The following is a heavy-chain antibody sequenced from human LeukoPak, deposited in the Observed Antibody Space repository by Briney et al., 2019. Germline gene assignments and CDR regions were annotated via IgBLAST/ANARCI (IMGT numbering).Heavy chain of an antibody. V-gene: IGHV3-23*01. Sequence: RGGSLRLSCAASGFTFSSYAMSWVRQAPGKGLEWVSAISGSGGSTYYADSVKGRFTISRDNSKNTLYLQMNSLRAEDTAVYYCAKDGGYCSSTSCPSWFDPWGQGTLVTVSS. CDR3: AKDGGYCSSTSCPSWFDP. CDR2: ISGSGGST. CDR1: GFTFSSYA. D-gene: IGHD2-2*01. J-gene: IGHJ5*02.